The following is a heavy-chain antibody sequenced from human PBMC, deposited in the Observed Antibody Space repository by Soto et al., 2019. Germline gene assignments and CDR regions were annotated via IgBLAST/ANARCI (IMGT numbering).Heavy chain of an antibody. D-gene: IGHD6-25*01. CDR3: ARVDSSSTAATGFGY. V-gene: IGHV3-33*01. CDR1: GFTFSNFG. CDR2: IWYDGSNK. Sequence: QVQLVESGGGVVQPGRSLRLSCAASGFTFSNFGMHWVRQAPGKGLEWVALIWYDGSNKYYADYVKGRFTISRDNSKNTLYLQMDSLRAEDTAMYYCARVDSSSTAATGFGYWGQGALVTVSS. J-gene: IGHJ4*02.